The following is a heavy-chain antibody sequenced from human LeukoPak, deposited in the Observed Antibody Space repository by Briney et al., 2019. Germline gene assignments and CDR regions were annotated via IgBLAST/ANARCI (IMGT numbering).Heavy chain of an antibody. J-gene: IGHJ3*02. Sequence: SETLSLTCTVSGGSISSSSYYWGGIRQPPGKGLEWIGSIYYSGSTYYNPSLKSRVTISLDTSKNQFSLKLSSVTAADTAVYYCAREGYSSSSEGVGAFDIWGQGTMVTVSS. CDR3: AREGYSSSSEGVGAFDI. V-gene: IGHV4-39*07. D-gene: IGHD6-6*01. CDR1: GGSISSSSYY. CDR2: IYYSGST.